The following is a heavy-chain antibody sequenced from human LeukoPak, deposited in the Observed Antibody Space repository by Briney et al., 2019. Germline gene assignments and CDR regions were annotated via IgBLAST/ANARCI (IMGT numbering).Heavy chain of an antibody. CDR3: ARGAWYQLLYDAFDI. CDR2: IKQDGSEK. D-gene: IGHD2-2*02. CDR1: GFTFSDYY. Sequence: GGSLRLSCAASGFTFSDYYMSWIRQAPGKGLEWVANIKQDGSEKYYVDSVKGRFTISRDNAKNSLYLQMNSLRAEDTAVYYCARGAWYQLLYDAFDIWGQGTMVTVSS. J-gene: IGHJ3*02. V-gene: IGHV3-7*01.